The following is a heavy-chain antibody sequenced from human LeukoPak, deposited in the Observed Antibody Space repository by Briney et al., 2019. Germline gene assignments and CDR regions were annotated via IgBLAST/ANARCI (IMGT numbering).Heavy chain of an antibody. Sequence: ASVKVSCKASGYTFTSYGISWVRQAPGQGLEWMGWISAYNGNTNYAQKLQGRVTMTTDTPTSTAYMELRSLRSDDTAVYYCARAAVRGVIRKYNWFDPWGQGTLVTVSS. V-gene: IGHV1-18*04. CDR3: ARAAVRGVIRKYNWFDP. CDR2: ISAYNGNT. CDR1: GYTFTSYG. D-gene: IGHD3-10*01. J-gene: IGHJ5*02.